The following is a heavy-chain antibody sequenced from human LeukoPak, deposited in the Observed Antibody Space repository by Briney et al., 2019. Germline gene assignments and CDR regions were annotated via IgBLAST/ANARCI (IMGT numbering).Heavy chain of an antibody. CDR3: ARDINYFDY. CDR1: GFTFSSYG. D-gene: IGHD3-10*01. Sequence: GRSLRLSCAACGFTFSSYGMHWVRQAPGKGLEWVAVIWYDGSNKYYADSVKGRFTISRDNSKNTLYLQMNSLRAEDTAVYYCARDINYFDYWGQGTLVTVSS. J-gene: IGHJ4*02. CDR2: IWYDGSNK. V-gene: IGHV3-33*01.